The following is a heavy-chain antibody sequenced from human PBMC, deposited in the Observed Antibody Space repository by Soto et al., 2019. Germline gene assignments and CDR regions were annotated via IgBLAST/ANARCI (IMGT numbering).Heavy chain of an antibody. CDR3: VRGSSGWKGIDY. CDR2: NNGDGATT. V-gene: IGHV3-74*01. D-gene: IGHD6-19*01. Sequence: DVHLVESGGGLAQPGGSLRLSCATSGVTFNTYWMYWIRQAPGKGLVWVSRNNGDGATTNYADSVKGRFSISRDNVRNTLWLQRKSMRAEDTAIEYCVRGSSGWKGIDYWGQGTRVTFSS. CDR1: GVTFNTYW. J-gene: IGHJ4*02.